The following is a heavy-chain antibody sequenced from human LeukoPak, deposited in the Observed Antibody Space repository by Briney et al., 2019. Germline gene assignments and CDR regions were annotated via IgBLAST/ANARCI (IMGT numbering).Heavy chain of an antibody. CDR2: IYYSGST. Sequence: SETLSLTCTVSGGSISSYYWSWIRQPPGKGLEWIGYIYYSGSTNYNPSLKSRVTISVDTSKNQFSLKLSSVTAADTAVYYCARVEISWTELGYCSGGSCYTRWDWFDPWGQGTLVTVSS. V-gene: IGHV4-59*01. D-gene: IGHD2-15*01. CDR3: ARVEISWTELGYCSGGSCYTRWDWFDP. CDR1: GGSISSYY. J-gene: IGHJ5*02.